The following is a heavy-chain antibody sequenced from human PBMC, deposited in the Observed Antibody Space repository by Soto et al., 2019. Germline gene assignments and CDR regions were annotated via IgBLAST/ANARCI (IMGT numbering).Heavy chain of an antibody. CDR2: ISYDGSNK. CDR3: AKGSGTLNAFDI. CDR1: GFTFSSYG. D-gene: IGHD6-13*01. V-gene: IGHV3-30*18. Sequence: GRSLRLSCAASGFTFSSYGMHWVRQAPGKGLEWVAVISYDGSNKYYADSVKGRFTISRDNSKNTLYLQMNSLRAEDTAVYYCAKGSGTLNAFDIWGQGTMVTVSS. J-gene: IGHJ3*02.